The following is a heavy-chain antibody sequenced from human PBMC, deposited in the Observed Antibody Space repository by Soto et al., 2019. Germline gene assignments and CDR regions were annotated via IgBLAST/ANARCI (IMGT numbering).Heavy chain of an antibody. CDR2: MNPNSGNT. V-gene: IGHV1-8*01. CDR3: ARTMGGIAAAGSDF. J-gene: IGHJ4*02. D-gene: IGHD6-13*01. CDR1: GYTFTSYD. Sequence: ASVKVSCKASGYTFTSYDINWVRQATGQGLEWMGWMNPNSGNTGYAQKFQGRVTMTMTTSISTAYLELSSLRSDDTAIYYCARTMGGIAAAGSDFWGQGTLVTVSS.